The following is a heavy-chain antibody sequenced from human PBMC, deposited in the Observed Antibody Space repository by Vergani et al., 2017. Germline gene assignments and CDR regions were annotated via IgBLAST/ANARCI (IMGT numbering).Heavy chain of an antibody. Sequence: QVQLVQSGAEVKKPGASMKVSCKASGYTFTSSYVHWVRQAPGQGLEWMGIINPSGGSTSYAQKFQGRVTMTRDTSTSTVYMELSSLRAEDTAVYYCVRGGTYCTDGICYRYWGQGSLVTVSS. CDR3: VRGGTYCTDGICYRY. J-gene: IGHJ4*02. CDR1: GYTFTSSY. D-gene: IGHD2-8*01. CDR2: INPSGGST. V-gene: IGHV1-46*01.